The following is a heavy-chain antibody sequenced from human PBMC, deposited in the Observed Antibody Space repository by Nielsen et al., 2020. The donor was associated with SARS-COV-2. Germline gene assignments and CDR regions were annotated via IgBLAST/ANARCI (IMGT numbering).Heavy chain of an antibody. Sequence: ASVKVSCKASGYTFTDYYIHWVRQAPGQGLAWMGRINPYSGGTNYAQKFQGTVTMTRDASISTVYMELTSDDTAVYYCARARATIFGLVMSYGMDVWVQGTTVAVSS. CDR2: INPYSGGT. J-gene: IGHJ6*02. V-gene: IGHV1-2*06. CDR1: GYTFTDYY. D-gene: IGHD3/OR15-3a*01. CDR3: ARARATIFGLVMSYGMDV.